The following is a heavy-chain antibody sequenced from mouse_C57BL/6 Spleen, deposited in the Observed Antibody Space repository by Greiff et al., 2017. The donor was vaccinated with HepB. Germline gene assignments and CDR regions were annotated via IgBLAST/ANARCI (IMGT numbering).Heavy chain of an antibody. CDR3: TRWEGFAY. J-gene: IGHJ3*01. V-gene: IGHV1-15*01. D-gene: IGHD4-1*01. CDR1: GYTFTDYE. Sequence: ESGAELVRPGASVTLSCKASGYTFTDYEMHWVKQTPVHGLEWIGAIDPETGGTAYNQKFKGKAILTADKSSSTAYMELRSLTSEDSAVYYCTRWEGFAYWGQGTLVTVSA. CDR2: IDPETGGT.